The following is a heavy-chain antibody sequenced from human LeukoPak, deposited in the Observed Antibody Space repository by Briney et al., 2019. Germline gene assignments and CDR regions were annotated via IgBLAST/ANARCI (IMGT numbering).Heavy chain of an antibody. J-gene: IGHJ6*03. Sequence: PSETLSLTCTVSGGSISSYYWSWIRQPPGKGLEWIGYIYYSGSTNYNPSLKSRVTISVDTSKNQFSLKLSSVTAADTAVYYCARMKYSSSWYRYYYYYMDVWGKGTTVTISS. CDR1: GGSISSYY. CDR2: IYYSGST. CDR3: ARMKYSSSWYRYYYYYMDV. V-gene: IGHV4-59*01. D-gene: IGHD6-13*01.